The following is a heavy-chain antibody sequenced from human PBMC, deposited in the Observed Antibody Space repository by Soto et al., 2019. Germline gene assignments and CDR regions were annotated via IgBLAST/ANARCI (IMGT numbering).Heavy chain of an antibody. CDR3: ARRAVVAVTGSLDNWLDP. CDR1: GGSITSYN. CDR2: VYNSGST. Sequence: LSLTCTVSGGSITSYNWNLLRQPPWKALEWIGYVYNSGSTNYSPSLKSRVTISVDTSKNQFSLKVNSVTAADTAVYYCARRAVVAVTGSLDNWLDPWGQGILVTSPQ. D-gene: IGHD2-21*01. V-gene: IGHV4-59*01. J-gene: IGHJ5*02.